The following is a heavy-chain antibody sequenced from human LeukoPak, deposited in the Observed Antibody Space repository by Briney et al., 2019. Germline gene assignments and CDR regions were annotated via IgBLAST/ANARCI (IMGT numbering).Heavy chain of an antibody. CDR3: ARGSDILTGYPENAFDI. Sequence: GGSLRLSCAASGFTFSSYSMNWVRQAPGKGMEWVSSISSSRSHIYYADSVKGRFTISRDNAKNSLYLQMNSLRGEDTAVYYCARGSDILTGYPENAFDIWGQGTMVPVSS. D-gene: IGHD3-9*01. V-gene: IGHV3-21*01. J-gene: IGHJ3*02. CDR1: GFTFSSYS. CDR2: ISSSRSHI.